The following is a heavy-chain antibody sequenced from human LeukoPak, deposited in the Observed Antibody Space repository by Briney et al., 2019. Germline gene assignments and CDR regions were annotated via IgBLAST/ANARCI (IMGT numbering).Heavy chain of an antibody. CDR1: GFTFSSYA. J-gene: IGHJ4*02. CDR3: AKGDQITMIVVVSTFDY. CDR2: MSGSGGST. V-gene: IGHV3-23*01. Sequence: GGSLRLSCAASGFTFSSYAMSWVRQAPWKGLEGVSAMSGSGGSTYYADSGKGRFTISRDNSKNTLYLQMNSMRAEDTAVYYCAKGDQITMIVVVSTFDYWGQGTLVTVSS. D-gene: IGHD3-22*01.